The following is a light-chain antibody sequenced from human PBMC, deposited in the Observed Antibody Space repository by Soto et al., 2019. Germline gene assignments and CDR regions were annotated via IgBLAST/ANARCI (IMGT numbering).Light chain of an antibody. J-gene: IGKJ1*01. CDR1: QSVSSSF. V-gene: IGKV3-20*01. Sequence: EIVLTQSPGTLSLSPGERATLSCRASQSVSSSFLAWYQQKPGQAPRLLIYGASSRATGIPDRFSGSGSGTDFTLTISRLEPEDFAGYCCQQYGSSPPWTFGQGTKGEIK. CDR2: GAS. CDR3: QQYGSSPPWT.